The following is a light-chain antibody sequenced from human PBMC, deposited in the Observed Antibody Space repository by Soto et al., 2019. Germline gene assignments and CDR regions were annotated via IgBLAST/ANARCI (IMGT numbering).Light chain of an antibody. CDR3: SSYTSSSTPHYV. V-gene: IGLV2-14*01. J-gene: IGLJ1*01. CDR1: SSEVGGYNY. Sequence: QSVLTQPASVSGSPGQSITISCTGTSSEVGGYNYVSWYQQQPGKAPKLMNYDVSNRPSGVSNRFSGSKSGNTASLTISGLQAEDEADYYCSSYTSSSTPHYVFGTGTKVTVL. CDR2: DVS.